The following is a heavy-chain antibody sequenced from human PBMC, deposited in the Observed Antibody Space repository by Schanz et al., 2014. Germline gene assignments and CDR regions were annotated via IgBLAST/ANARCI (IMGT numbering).Heavy chain of an antibody. CDR3: AKVRYSSGWRGDYFDE. CDR1: GFTFSSYA. D-gene: IGHD6-25*01. J-gene: IGHJ4*02. CDR2: ISGSGGST. V-gene: IGHV3-23*04. Sequence: MQLVESGGGLVKPGGSLRLSCAASGFTFSSYAMSWVRQAPGKGLEWVSAISGSGGSTYYADSVKGRFTISRDNSKNTLYLQMNSLRAEDTAVYYCAKVRYSSGWRGDYFDEWGQGTLVTVAS.